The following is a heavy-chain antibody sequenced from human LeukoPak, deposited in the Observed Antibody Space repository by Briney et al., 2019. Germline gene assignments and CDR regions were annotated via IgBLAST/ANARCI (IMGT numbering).Heavy chain of an antibody. CDR3: ARGERVTTVTTTRNYYYYYYMDV. D-gene: IGHD4-11*01. CDR2: IIPIFGTA. Sequence: SVKVSCKASGGTFSSYAISWVRQAPGQGLEWMGGIIPIFGTANYAQKFQGRVTITADESTSTAYMELSSLRSEDTAVYYCARGERVTTVTTTRNYYYYYYMDVWGKGTTVTVSS. J-gene: IGHJ6*03. CDR1: GGTFSSYA. V-gene: IGHV1-69*13.